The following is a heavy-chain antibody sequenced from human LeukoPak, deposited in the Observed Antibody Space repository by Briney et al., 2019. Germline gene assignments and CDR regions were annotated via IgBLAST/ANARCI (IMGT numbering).Heavy chain of an antibody. CDR3: ARSPRVWFGESSSYFDY. V-gene: IGHV3-21*01. D-gene: IGHD3-10*01. CDR1: GFTFSSYS. Sequence: GGSLRLSCAASGFTFSSYSMNWVRQAPGKGLEWVSSISSSSSYIYYADSVKGRFTISRDNAKNSLYLQMNSLRAEDTAVYYCARSPRVWFGESSSYFDYWGQGTLVTVPS. CDR2: ISSSSSYI. J-gene: IGHJ4*02.